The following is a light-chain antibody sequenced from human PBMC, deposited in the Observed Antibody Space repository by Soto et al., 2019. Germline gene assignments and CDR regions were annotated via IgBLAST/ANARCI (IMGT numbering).Light chain of an antibody. J-gene: IGKJ1*01. V-gene: IGKV1-5*01. Sequence: DIQMTQSPSTLSASVGDRVTITCRASQSISSWLAWYQQKPGKAPKLLIYDASSLESGVPSRFSSSGSGTEFTLTISSLQPDDFATYYCQQYNSYRRTFGQGTKVEIK. CDR3: QQYNSYRRT. CDR2: DAS. CDR1: QSISSW.